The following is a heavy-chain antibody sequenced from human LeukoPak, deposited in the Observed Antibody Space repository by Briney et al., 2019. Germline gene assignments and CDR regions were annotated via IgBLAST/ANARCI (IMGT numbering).Heavy chain of an antibody. CDR1: GGTFSSYT. J-gene: IGHJ4*02. Sequence: SVKVSCKASGGTFSSYTISWVRQAPGQGLERMGRIIPILGIANYAHKFQGRVTITADKSTSTAYMELSSLRAEDTAVYYCATSGYCSGGSCLPTQYWGQGTLVTVSS. CDR2: IIPILGIA. CDR3: ATSGYCSGGSCLPTQY. V-gene: IGHV1-69*02. D-gene: IGHD2-15*01.